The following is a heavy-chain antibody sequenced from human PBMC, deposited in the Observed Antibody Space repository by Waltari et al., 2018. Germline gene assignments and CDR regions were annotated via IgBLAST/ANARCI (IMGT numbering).Heavy chain of an antibody. Sequence: EVQLVESGGGLVQPGGSLRLSCAASGFTFRSYEMNWVRQAPGKGLGWVSFITSSGSSTLYADSVKGRFTTSRDNAKNSLYLQMDSLRAEDTAVYYCARDESGYVDFDYWGQGTLVTVSS. J-gene: IGHJ4*02. CDR2: ITSSGSST. CDR3: ARDESGYVDFDY. V-gene: IGHV3-48*03. CDR1: GFTFRSYE. D-gene: IGHD5-12*01.